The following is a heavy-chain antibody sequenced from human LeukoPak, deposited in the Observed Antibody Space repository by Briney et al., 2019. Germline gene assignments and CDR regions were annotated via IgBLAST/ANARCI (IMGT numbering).Heavy chain of an antibody. Sequence: GGSLRLSCAASGFTFSSYAMSWVRQAPGKGLEWVSAISGSGGSTYYADSVKGRFTISRDNSKNTLYLQMNSLRAEDTAVYYCAKDNPEAIFGVVIISYGMDVWGQGTTVTVSS. J-gene: IGHJ6*02. CDR1: GFTFSSYA. D-gene: IGHD3-3*01. V-gene: IGHV3-23*01. CDR2: ISGSGGST. CDR3: AKDNPEAIFGVVIISYGMDV.